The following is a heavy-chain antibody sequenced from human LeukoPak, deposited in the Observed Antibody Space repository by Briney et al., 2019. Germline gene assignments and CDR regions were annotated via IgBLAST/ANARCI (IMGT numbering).Heavy chain of an antibody. D-gene: IGHD1-26*01. J-gene: IGHJ4*02. V-gene: IGHV3-73*01. Sequence: PGGSLRLSCTASGFNFSGSAMHWVRQASGKGLEWIGRIRNKANNYATAYVASVKGRLTISRDDSKNTAYLQMNSLKIEDTAVYYCARHLGAGGSGVDYWGQGTLVTVSS. CDR3: ARHLGAGGSGVDY. CDR2: IRNKANNYAT. CDR1: GFNFSGSA.